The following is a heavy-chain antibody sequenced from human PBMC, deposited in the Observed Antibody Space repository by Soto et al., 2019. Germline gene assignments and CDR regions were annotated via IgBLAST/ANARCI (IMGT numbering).Heavy chain of an antibody. CDR2: ISYDGSNK. J-gene: IGHJ4*02. V-gene: IGHV3-30-3*01. D-gene: IGHD3-22*01. CDR3: ARDQGVYDSSGLDY. CDR1: GFTFSSYA. Sequence: QVQLVESGGGVVQPGRSLRLSCAASGFTFSSYAMHWVRQAPGKGREWVAVISYDGSNKYYADSVKGRFTISRDNSKNTLYLQMNSLRAEDTAVYYCARDQGVYDSSGLDYWGQGTLVTVSS.